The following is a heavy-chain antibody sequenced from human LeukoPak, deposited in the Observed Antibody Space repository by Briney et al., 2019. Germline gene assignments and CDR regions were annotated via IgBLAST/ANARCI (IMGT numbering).Heavy chain of an antibody. Sequence: GGSLRLSCAASGFTFDDYAMHWVRQAPGKGLEWVSGISWNSGSIGYADSVKGRFTISRDNAKNSLYLQMNSLRAEDTALYYCVKDKGYIGEDAFDIWGQGTMVTVSS. CDR1: GFTFDDYA. CDR2: ISWNSGSI. V-gene: IGHV3-9*01. J-gene: IGHJ3*02. D-gene: IGHD3-10*01. CDR3: VKDKGYIGEDAFDI.